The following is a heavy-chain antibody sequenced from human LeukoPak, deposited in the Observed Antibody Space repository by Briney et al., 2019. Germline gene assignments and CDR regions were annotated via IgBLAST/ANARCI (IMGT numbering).Heavy chain of an antibody. V-gene: IGHV3-30-3*01. CDR1: GFTFTSHV. D-gene: IGHD3-22*01. J-gene: IGHJ4*02. CDR3: ATSPSFYDRSGYYPYYFDY. CDR2: ISNDGSIK. Sequence: GGSLRLSCAASGFTFTSHVMHWVRKASGKGLEWVALISNDGSIKYYADSVKGRFTISRDNSKNTLYLQMNSLRAEDTAIYYCATSPSFYDRSGYYPYYFDYWGQGTLVTVSS.